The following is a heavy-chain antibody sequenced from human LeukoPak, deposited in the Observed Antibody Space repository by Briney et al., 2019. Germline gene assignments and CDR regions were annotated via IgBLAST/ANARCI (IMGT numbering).Heavy chain of an antibody. Sequence: GGSLRLSCAASGFTFSSYSMNWVRQAPGKGLEWVSYIGSSGSTIYYADSVKGRFTISRDNAKNSLYLQMNSLRAEDAAVYYCAELGITMIGGVWGKGTTVTISS. J-gene: IGHJ6*04. CDR1: GFTFSSYS. CDR3: AELGITMIGGV. D-gene: IGHD3-10*02. CDR2: IGSSGSTI. V-gene: IGHV3-48*04.